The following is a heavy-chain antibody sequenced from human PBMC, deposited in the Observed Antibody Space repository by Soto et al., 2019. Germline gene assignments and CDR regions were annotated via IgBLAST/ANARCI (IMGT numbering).Heavy chain of an antibody. CDR3: ASFLARIAVAGTGGWFDP. D-gene: IGHD6-19*01. CDR1: GGSFSGYY. Sequence: QVQLQQWGAGLLKPSETLSLTCAVYGGSFSGYYWSWIRQPPGKGLEWIGEINHSGSTNYNPSLKRRVTIPVDTSTNQFSLKLSSVTAADTAVYYCASFLARIAVAGTGGWFDPWGQGTLVTVSS. CDR2: INHSGST. J-gene: IGHJ5*02. V-gene: IGHV4-34*01.